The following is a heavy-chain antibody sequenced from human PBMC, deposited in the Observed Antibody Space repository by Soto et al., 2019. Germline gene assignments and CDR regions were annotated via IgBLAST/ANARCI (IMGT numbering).Heavy chain of an antibody. V-gene: IGHV1-45*02. J-gene: IGHJ4*02. D-gene: IGHD3-22*01. CDR1: GDTLTYRY. CDR3: ASGRYDSSTYFES. Sequence: GASVKVSCKASGDTLTYRYLHWVRQAPGQALEWMGWITPFNGVTKYAQKFQDGVAISTDRSMSTVYMELNNLRSEDTAMFYCASGRYDSSTYFESWGQGTRVTVSS. CDR2: ITPFNGVT.